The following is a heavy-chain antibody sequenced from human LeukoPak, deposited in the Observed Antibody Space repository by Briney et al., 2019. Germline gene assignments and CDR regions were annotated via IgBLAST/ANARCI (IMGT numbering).Heavy chain of an antibody. J-gene: IGHJ4*02. CDR3: GRSPRFGEFNS. Sequence: GGSLRLSCAASGFTVSSSYMSWVRQAPGKGLEWVSVIYSGGSTYYADSVKGRFTISRDNSKNTLYLQMNSLRPEDTAVYYCGRSPRFGEFNSWGQGTLVTVSS. CDR2: IYSGGST. CDR1: GFTVSSSY. D-gene: IGHD3-10*02. V-gene: IGHV3-66*02.